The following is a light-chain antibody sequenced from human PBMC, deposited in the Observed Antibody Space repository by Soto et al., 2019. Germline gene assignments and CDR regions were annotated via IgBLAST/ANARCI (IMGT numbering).Light chain of an antibody. CDR3: QQYGSSGT. Sequence: QSVLTQPPSASGTPGQTVIMSCSGSRFNIGRYSVNWYQQFPGTAPKLLIYSDEQRPSGVPDRFSGSGSGTDFTLTISRLEPEDFAVYYCQQYGSSGTFGQGTK. CDR1: RFNIGRYS. CDR2: SDE. J-gene: IGLJ3*02. V-gene: IGLV1-44*01.